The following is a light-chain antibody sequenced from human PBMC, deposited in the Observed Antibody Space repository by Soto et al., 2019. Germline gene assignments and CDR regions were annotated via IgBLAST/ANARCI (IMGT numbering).Light chain of an antibody. CDR3: QQRSNWPPVT. CDR1: QSVSSY. CDR2: DAS. Sequence: EIVLTQSPVTLSLSPGERATLSCRASQSVSSYLAWYQHKPGQAPRLLIYDASNRATGIPARFSGSGSGTDFTLTISSLEPEDFAVYYCQQRSNWPPVTFGPGTKVVS. V-gene: IGKV3-11*01. J-gene: IGKJ3*01.